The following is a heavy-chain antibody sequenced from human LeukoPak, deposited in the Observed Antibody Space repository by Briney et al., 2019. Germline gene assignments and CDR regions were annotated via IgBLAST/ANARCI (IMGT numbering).Heavy chain of an antibody. J-gene: IGHJ4*02. Sequence: GGSQRLSCAASGFTFSSYAMSGVRQAPGKGLEWVSAMSGRGGHTYYADSVKGRFTIYRDNSKNTLYLQMNSLRAEDTAVYYCAKAGAYDSSGYPGDTFDYWGQGTLVTVSS. D-gene: IGHD3-22*01. CDR2: MSGRGGHT. CDR1: GFTFSSYA. V-gene: IGHV3-23*01. CDR3: AKAGAYDSSGYPGDTFDY.